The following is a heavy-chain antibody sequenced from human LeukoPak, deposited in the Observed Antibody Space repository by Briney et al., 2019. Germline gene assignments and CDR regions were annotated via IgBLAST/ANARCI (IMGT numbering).Heavy chain of an antibody. CDR3: ARSDYGDYLDY. Sequence: PGGSLRLSCAASGLTFSNAWMTWVRQAPGKGLEWVSYISSSGSTIYYADSVKGRFTISRDNAKNSLYLQMNSLRAEDTAVYYCARSDYGDYLDYWGQGTLVTVSS. V-gene: IGHV3-11*01. J-gene: IGHJ4*02. D-gene: IGHD4-17*01. CDR2: ISSSGSTI. CDR1: GLTFSNAW.